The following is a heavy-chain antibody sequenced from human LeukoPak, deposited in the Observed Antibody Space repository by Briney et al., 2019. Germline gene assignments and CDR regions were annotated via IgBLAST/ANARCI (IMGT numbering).Heavy chain of an antibody. D-gene: IGHD3-22*01. CDR3: ARLVDDSSGYLNSWFDP. Sequence: SETLSLTCTVSGGSISSYYWSWIRQPPGNGLEWIGYIYYSGSTNYNPSLKSRVTISVDTSKNQFSLKLSSVTAADTAVYYCARLVDDSSGYLNSWFDPWGQGTLVTVSS. CDR1: GGSISSYY. CDR2: IYYSGST. V-gene: IGHV4-59*08. J-gene: IGHJ5*02.